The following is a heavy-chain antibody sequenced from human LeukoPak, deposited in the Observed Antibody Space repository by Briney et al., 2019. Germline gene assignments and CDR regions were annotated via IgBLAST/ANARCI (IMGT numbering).Heavy chain of an antibody. CDR2: ISSSGSGGNT. V-gene: IGHV3-23*01. J-gene: IGHJ6*02. D-gene: IGHD5-18*01. Sequence: GGSLRLSCAASGVTLSSYAMSWARQAPGKGLEWVSGISSSGSGGNTYYADSVKGRFTISREDSKDTLYLQMNILRAEDTAIYYCARVSGNIQIWPQPFGDGMDVWGQGTTVTVSS. CDR3: ARVSGNIQIWPQPFGDGMDV. CDR1: GVTLSSYA.